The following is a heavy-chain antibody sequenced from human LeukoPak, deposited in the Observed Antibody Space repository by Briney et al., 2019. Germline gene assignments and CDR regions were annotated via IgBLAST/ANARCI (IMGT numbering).Heavy chain of an antibody. CDR1: GYTFTSYY. D-gene: IGHD6-13*01. Sequence: ASVKVSCKASGYTFTSYYMHWVRQAPGQGLEWMGIINPSGGSTSYAQKFQGRVTMTRDTSTSTVYMELSSLRSEDTAVYYCARSSGFSTWYSPFDYWGQGTLVTVSS. J-gene: IGHJ4*02. V-gene: IGHV1-46*01. CDR3: ARSSGFSTWYSPFDY. CDR2: INPSGGST.